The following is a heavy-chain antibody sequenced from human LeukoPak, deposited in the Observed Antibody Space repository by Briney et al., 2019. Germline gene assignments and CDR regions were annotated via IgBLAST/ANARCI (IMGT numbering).Heavy chain of an antibody. D-gene: IGHD2-21*02. CDR1: GYTFTSYA. CDR3: ARDNCGGDCYGYYYYGMDV. Sequence: ASVKVSCKDSGYTFTSYAMNWVRQAPGQGLEWMGWINTNTGNPTYAQGFTGRFVFSLDTSVSTAYLQISSLKAEDTAVYYCARDNCGGDCYGYYYYGMDVWGQGTTVTVSS. J-gene: IGHJ6*02. V-gene: IGHV7-4-1*02. CDR2: INTNTGNP.